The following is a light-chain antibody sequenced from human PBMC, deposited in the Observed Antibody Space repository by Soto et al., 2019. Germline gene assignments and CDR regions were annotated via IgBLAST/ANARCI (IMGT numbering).Light chain of an antibody. CDR2: GAS. V-gene: IGKV1-27*01. CDR1: QGISNF. Sequence: IQMTQSPSTLSASVGDRVTITCRASQGISNFLAWYQQKPGKVPTLLVYGASTLQSGVPSRFSGSGSGTDFSLTISSLRPEDIATYYCQNYHSAPWMFGQGTTVDVK. J-gene: IGKJ1*01. CDR3: QNYHSAPWM.